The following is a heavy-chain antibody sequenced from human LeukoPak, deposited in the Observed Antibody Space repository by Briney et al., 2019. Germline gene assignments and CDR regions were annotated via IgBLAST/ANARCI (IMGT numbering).Heavy chain of an antibody. CDR3: ARVDASGLAGYNWYGRDV. V-gene: IGHV1-18*01. CDR1: GYTFINYG. CDR2: IGADTANT. Sequence: GASVKVSCKPSGYTFINYGISGVGQPAGKGLEWMGWIGADTANTNHAQKLQGRETMTTDTYTRTAYMELKRLRSDDTAVYYCARVDASGLAGYNWYGRDVWGQGTRVSVS. D-gene: IGHD6-19*01. J-gene: IGHJ6*02.